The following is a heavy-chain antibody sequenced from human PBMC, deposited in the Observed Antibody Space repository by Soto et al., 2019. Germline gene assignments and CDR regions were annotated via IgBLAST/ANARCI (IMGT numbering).Heavy chain of an antibody. CDR3: ARETSSTYSSGWPYFFDY. CDR1: GDTFRSHA. D-gene: IGHD6-19*01. Sequence: QVQLVQSGAEVKKPGASVKVSCKASGDTFRSHAINWVRQAPGQGLEWMGRIIPIFDTTNYAKNFQGRVTLTADESTSTDYMDLSSLRSEDSAVYYCARETSSTYSSGWPYFFDYWGPGTPVTVSS. CDR2: IIPIFDTT. V-gene: IGHV1-69*18. J-gene: IGHJ4*02.